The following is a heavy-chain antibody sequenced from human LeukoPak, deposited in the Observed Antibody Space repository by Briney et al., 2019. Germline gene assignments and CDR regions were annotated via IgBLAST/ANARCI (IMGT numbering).Heavy chain of an antibody. D-gene: IGHD3-3*01. V-gene: IGHV4-38-2*02. J-gene: IGHJ6*03. Sequence: PSETLSLTCTVSGYSISSGYYWGWIRQPPGKGLEWIGSIYHSGSTYYNPSLKSRVTISVDTSKNQSSLKLSSVTAADTAVYYCARTNYDFWSGYSSLYYYYYYYMDVWGKGTTVTVSS. CDR2: IYHSGST. CDR3: ARTNYDFWSGYSSLYYYYYYYMDV. CDR1: GYSISSGYY.